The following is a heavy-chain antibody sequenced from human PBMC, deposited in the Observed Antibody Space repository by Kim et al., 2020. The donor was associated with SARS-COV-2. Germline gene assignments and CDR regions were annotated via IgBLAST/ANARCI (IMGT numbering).Heavy chain of an antibody. J-gene: IGHJ6*02. V-gene: IGHV3-23*01. Sequence: RGRSTYYANPVRGRFTTSRDNSKNTLYLQMTSLRAEETAVYYCAKLYGMDVWGQGTTVTVSS. CDR2: RGRST. CDR3: AKLYGMDV.